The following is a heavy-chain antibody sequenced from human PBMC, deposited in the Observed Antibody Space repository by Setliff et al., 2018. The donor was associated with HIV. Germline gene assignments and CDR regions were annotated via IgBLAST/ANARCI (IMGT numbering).Heavy chain of an antibody. V-gene: IGHV4-4*08. CDR1: GGSISSQY. CDR3: ARDSGRRNDAFDI. D-gene: IGHD3-10*01. Sequence: SETLSLTCTVSGGSISSQYWSWIRQPPGKGLEWIGSIYHSGSTYYNPSLKSRVTISVDTSKNQFSLKLSSVTAADTAVYYCARDSGRRNDAFDIWGQGTMVTVSS. J-gene: IGHJ3*02. CDR2: IYHSGST.